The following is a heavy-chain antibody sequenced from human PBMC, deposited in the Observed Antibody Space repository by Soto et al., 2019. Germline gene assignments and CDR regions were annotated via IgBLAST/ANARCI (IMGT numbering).Heavy chain of an antibody. CDR1: GFTFSGSA. Sequence: GGSLRLSCEDSGFTFSGSAMHWVREAFGKVLEWVVRTRSKTNRYATAYSASVKGKFTISRDDSKDTAYMQMNSLKSEDTAVYYCMRYSRNYYDSIGSAIWFGPWGQGTLVTVSS. CDR2: TRSKTNRYAT. CDR3: MRYSRNYYDSIGSAIWFGP. J-gene: IGHJ5*02. D-gene: IGHD3-22*01. V-gene: IGHV3-73*01.